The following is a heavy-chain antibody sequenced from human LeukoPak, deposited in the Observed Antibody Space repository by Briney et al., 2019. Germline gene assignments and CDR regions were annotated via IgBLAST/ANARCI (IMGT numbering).Heavy chain of an antibody. CDR2: IYHSGST. CDR1: GYSISSGYY. CDR3: ARDPYGDYYYYYGMDV. D-gene: IGHD4-17*01. Sequence: PSGTPSLTCTVSGYSISSGYYWGWIRQPPGKGLEWIGSIYHSGSTYYNPSLKSRVTISVDTSKNQFSLKLSSVTAADTAVYYCARDPYGDYYYYYGMDVWGQGTTVTVSS. J-gene: IGHJ6*02. V-gene: IGHV4-38-2*02.